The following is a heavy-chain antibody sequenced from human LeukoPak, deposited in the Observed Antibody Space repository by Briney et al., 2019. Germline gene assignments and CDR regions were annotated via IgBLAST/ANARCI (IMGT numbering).Heavy chain of an antibody. CDR2: IYHSGST. Sequence: PSGTVSLTCTVSGYSISSCYYRGWIRQPPGGGLEWIASIYHSGSTYYNPSLKSRVTISVDTSKNHFSLKLSSVTAADTAVYYCARVNIVAGWFDPWGQGTPVTVSS. CDR3: ARVNIVAGWFDP. J-gene: IGHJ5*02. D-gene: IGHD6-13*01. V-gene: IGHV4-38-2*02. CDR1: GYSISSCYY.